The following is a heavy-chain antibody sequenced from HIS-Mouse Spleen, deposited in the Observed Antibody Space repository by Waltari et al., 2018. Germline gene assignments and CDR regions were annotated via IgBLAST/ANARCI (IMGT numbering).Heavy chain of an antibody. CDR1: GGSISSRSYY. V-gene: IGHV4-39*07. Sequence: QLQLQESGPGLVKPSETLSLTCPVPGGSISSRSYYLGWIRQPPGKGLEWIGSIYYSGSTYYNPSLKSRVTISVDTSKNQFSLKLSSVTAADTAVYYCARAPTGFLEWFDAFDIWGQGTMVTVSS. D-gene: IGHD3-3*01. CDR2: IYYSGST. J-gene: IGHJ3*02. CDR3: ARAPTGFLEWFDAFDI.